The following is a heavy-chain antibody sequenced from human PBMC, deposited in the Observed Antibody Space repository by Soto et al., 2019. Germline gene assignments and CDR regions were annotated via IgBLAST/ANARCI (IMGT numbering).Heavy chain of an antibody. CDR2: ISSSGSTI. CDR1: GFTFSDYY. V-gene: IGHV3-11*01. J-gene: IGHJ4*02. CDR3: AREFTYSSSWYDSDY. D-gene: IGHD6-13*01. Sequence: GSLSPSCAASGFTFSDYYMSWIRQAPGKGLEWVSYISSSGSTIYYADSAKGRFTISRDNAKNSLYLQMNSLRAEDTAVYYCAREFTYSSSWYDSDYWGRGTLVTVSS.